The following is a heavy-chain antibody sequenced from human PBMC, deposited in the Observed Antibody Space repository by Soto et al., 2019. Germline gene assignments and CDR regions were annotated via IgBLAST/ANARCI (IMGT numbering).Heavy chain of an antibody. CDR3: AKVGYCSGGSCRTGYFQH. CDR2: ISGSGGST. V-gene: IGHV3-23*01. Sequence: EVQLLESGGGLVQPGGSLRLSCAASGFTFSSYAMSWVRQAPGKGLEWVSAISGSGGSTYYADSVKGRFTISRDNSKNTLYLQMNSLRAEDTAAYYCAKVGYCSGGSCRTGYFQHWGQGTLVTVSS. D-gene: IGHD2-15*01. CDR1: GFTFSSYA. J-gene: IGHJ1*01.